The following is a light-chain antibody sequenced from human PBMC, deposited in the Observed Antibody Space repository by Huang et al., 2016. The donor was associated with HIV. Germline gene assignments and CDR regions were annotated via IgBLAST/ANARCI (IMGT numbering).Light chain of an antibody. Sequence: EIVLTQSPGTLSLPPGERATLSCRASQSVSSSYLDWYQQKPGQAPRLLIYGAASRATGIPDRFSGSGSGTDFTLTISRLEPEDFAVYYCHQYGTSPWTFGQGTKVEIK. CDR2: GAA. J-gene: IGKJ1*01. CDR3: HQYGTSPWT. V-gene: IGKV3-20*01. CDR1: QSVSSSY.